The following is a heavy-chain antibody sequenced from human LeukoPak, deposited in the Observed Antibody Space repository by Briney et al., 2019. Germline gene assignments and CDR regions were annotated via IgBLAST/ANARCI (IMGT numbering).Heavy chain of an antibody. CDR2: ISSSSSYI. CDR3: ARILEYYYDSSGYYSDY. J-gene: IGHJ4*02. V-gene: IGHV3-21*01. Sequence: GGSLRLSCAASGFTFSSYSMNWVRQAPGKGLEWVSSISSSSSYIYYADSVKGRFTISRDNAKNSLYLQMNSLRAEDTAVYYCARILEYYYDSSGYYSDYWGQGTLVAVSS. D-gene: IGHD3-22*01. CDR1: GFTFSSYS.